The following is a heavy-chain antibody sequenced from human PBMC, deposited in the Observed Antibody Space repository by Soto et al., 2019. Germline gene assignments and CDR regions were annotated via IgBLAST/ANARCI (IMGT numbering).Heavy chain of an antibody. J-gene: IGHJ4*02. V-gene: IGHV4-39*01. CDR2: IYYRGST. CDR1: GGSISSSSYY. Sequence: QLQLQESGPGLVKPSETLSLTCTVSGGSISSSSYYWGWIRHPPGKGLEWIGSIYYRGSTYYNPYLKSRVTISVDTSKNQFSLKLSSVTAADTAVYYCASSGYSGYDDLTFDYWGQGTLVTVSS. CDR3: ASSGYSGYDDLTFDY. D-gene: IGHD5-12*01.